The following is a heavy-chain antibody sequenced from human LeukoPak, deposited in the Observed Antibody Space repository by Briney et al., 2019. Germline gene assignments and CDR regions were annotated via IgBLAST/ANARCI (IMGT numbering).Heavy chain of an antibody. CDR1: GYTFTSYG. V-gene: IGHV1-18*01. CDR3: ARGQQQLADAFDI. D-gene: IGHD6-13*01. CDR2: ISAYNGNT. Sequence: ASVKVSCKASGYTFTSYGISWVRQAPGQGLEWMGWISAYNGNTNYAQKLQGRVTMTTDTSTSTVYMELSSLRSEDTAVYYCARGQQQLADAFDIWGQGTMVTVSS. J-gene: IGHJ3*02.